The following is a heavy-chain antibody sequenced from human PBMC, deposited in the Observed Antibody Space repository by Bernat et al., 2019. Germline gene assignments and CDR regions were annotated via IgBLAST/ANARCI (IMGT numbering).Heavy chain of an antibody. CDR1: GFTFSSYA. CDR3: ARDGATGGEEYYFDY. D-gene: IGHD2-21*01. V-gene: IGHV3-30-3*01. J-gene: IGHJ4*02. Sequence: QVQLVESGGGVVQPGRSLRLSCAASGFTFSSYAMHWVRQAPGKGLEWVAVISYDGSNKYYADSVKGRFTISRDNSKNTLYLQMNSLRAEDTAVYYCARDGATGGEEYYFDYWGQGPLVTVSS. CDR2: ISYDGSNK.